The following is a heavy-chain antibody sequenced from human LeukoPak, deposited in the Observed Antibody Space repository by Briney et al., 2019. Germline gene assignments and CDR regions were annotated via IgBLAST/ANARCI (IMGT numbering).Heavy chain of an antibody. Sequence: GGSLRLSCAASGFTFSSYWMSWVRQAPGKGLEWVANIKQDGSEKYYVDSVKGRFTISRDNAKNSLYLQMNSLGAEDTAVYYCARDPRSSTSFPNWFDPWGQGTLVTVSS. V-gene: IGHV3-7*01. J-gene: IGHJ5*02. CDR1: GFTFSSYW. CDR2: IKQDGSEK. D-gene: IGHD2-2*01. CDR3: ARDPRSSTSFPNWFDP.